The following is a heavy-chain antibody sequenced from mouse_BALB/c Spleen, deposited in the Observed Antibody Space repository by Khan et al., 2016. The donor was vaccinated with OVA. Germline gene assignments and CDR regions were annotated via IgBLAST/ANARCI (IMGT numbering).Heavy chain of an antibody. J-gene: IGHJ2*01. V-gene: IGHV1-4*01. CDR2: INPSAGYT. CDR3: ARDRIDY. Sequence: QVQLKQSGAELATPAASVKMSCKASGYTFTSYWMHWVKQSPGQGLEWIGYINPSAGYTDYNQKFKDKATFTADNSSITAYMQLNSLTSEDSAVYYCARDRIDYWGQGTTLTVSS. CDR1: GYTFTSYW.